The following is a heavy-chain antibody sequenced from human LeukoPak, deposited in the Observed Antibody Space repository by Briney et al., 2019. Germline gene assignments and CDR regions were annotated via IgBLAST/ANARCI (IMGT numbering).Heavy chain of an antibody. Sequence: AGGSLRLSCAASGFTFSNYAMHWVRQAPGKGLEWVAVISYDGSNKYYADSVKGRFTISRDNSKNTLYLQMNSLRAEDTAVYYCARDASSGSYFDYWGQGTLVTVSS. D-gene: IGHD1-26*01. V-gene: IGHV3-30-3*01. J-gene: IGHJ4*02. CDR3: ARDASSGSYFDY. CDR2: ISYDGSNK. CDR1: GFTFSNYA.